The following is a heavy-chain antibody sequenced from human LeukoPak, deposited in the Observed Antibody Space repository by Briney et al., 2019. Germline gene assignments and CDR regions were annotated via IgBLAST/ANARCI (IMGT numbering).Heavy chain of an antibody. CDR1: GFTFSSYA. CDR2: ISGSGGST. J-gene: IGHJ4*02. V-gene: IGHV3-23*01. CDR3: AKDMGYSYGYGDY. D-gene: IGHD5-18*01. Sequence: PGGSLRLSCAASGFTFSSYAMRWVRQAPGKGLEWVSAISGSGGSTYYADSVKGRFTISRDNSKNTLYLQMNSLRAEDTAVYYCAKDMGYSYGYGDYWGQGTLVTVSS.